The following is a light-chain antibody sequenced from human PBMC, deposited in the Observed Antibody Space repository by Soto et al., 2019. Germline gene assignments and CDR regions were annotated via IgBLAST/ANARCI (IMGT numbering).Light chain of an antibody. CDR2: SNN. Sequence: QSVLTQPPSASGTPGQRVTISCCGSSSNIGSNYVYWYQQLPGTAPKLLIYSNNQRPSGVPDRFSGSKSGTSASLAISGLRSEDEADYYCAAWDDSLSGSYVFGTGTKVTVL. CDR1: SSNIGSNY. J-gene: IGLJ1*01. CDR3: AAWDDSLSGSYV. V-gene: IGLV1-47*02.